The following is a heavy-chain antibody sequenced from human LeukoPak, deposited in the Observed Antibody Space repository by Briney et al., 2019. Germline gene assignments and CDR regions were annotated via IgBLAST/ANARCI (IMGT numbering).Heavy chain of an antibody. Sequence: GASVKVSCKASGYSFTTYNIHWVRQAPGQGLEWMGIINPTDGSTSYAQNFQGRVTVTRDTSTSTVYMELSSLRSEDTAVYYCARVSDIVYSRGLDPWGQGTLVTVFS. D-gene: IGHD2-15*01. CDR3: ARVSDIVYSRGLDP. CDR2: INPTDGST. CDR1: GYSFTTYN. V-gene: IGHV1-46*01. J-gene: IGHJ5*02.